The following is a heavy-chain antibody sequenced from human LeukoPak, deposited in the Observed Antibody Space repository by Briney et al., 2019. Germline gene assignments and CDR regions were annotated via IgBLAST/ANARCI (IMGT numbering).Heavy chain of an antibody. CDR2: ISSSGSTI. J-gene: IGHJ6*02. CDR1: GFTFSSYY. Sequence: GGSLRLSCAASGFTFSSYYMSWIRQAPGKGLEWVSYISSSGSTIYYADSVKGRFTISRDNAKNSLYLQMNSLRAEDTAVYYCARTQLEGGGNYYYYGMDVWGQGTTVTVSS. CDR3: ARTQLEGGGNYYYYGMDV. V-gene: IGHV3-11*01. D-gene: IGHD2-2*01.